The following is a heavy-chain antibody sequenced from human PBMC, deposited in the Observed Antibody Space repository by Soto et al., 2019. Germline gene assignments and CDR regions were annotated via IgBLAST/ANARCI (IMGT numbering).Heavy chain of an antibody. Sequence: ASVNVYCKVAGYALTVLSMHWVRQAPGKGLEWMGGFDPDGGTANYAQKFQGRVTITADESTSTAYMELSSLRSEDTAVYYCARAKSGAPYKQQLAFYYYYYGMDVWGQGTTVTVSS. CDR1: GYALTVLS. V-gene: IGHV1-24*01. CDR2: FDPDGGTA. CDR3: ARAKSGAPYKQQLAFYYYYYGMDV. J-gene: IGHJ6*02. D-gene: IGHD6-13*01.